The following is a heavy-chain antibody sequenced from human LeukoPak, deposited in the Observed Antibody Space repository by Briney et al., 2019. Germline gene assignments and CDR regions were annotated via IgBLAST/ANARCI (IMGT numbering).Heavy chain of an antibody. CDR3: ARAARYFDWLLPGPPDY. CDR1: GGSISSYY. J-gene: IGHJ4*02. D-gene: IGHD3-9*01. CDR2: IYYSGST. Sequence: SETLSLTCTVSGGSISSYYWSWIRQHPGKGLEWIGYIYYSGSTNYNPSLKSRVTISVDTSKNQFSLKLSSVTAADTAVYYCARAARYFDWLLPGPPDYWGQGTLVTVSS. V-gene: IGHV4-59*01.